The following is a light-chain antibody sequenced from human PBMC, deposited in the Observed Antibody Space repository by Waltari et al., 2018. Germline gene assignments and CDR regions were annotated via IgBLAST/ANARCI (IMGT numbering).Light chain of an antibody. CDR2: GAS. CDR3: QHYLRLPVT. CDR1: QDIRRT. V-gene: IGKV3-20*01. J-gene: IGKJ1*01. Sequence: EIVLTQSPGTPSLSPGERATLSCRASQDIRRTLAWYQQKPGQPPRLLIYGASNRATGIPDRFSGTGSETDFSLTISRLEPEDFAVYFCQHYLRLPVTYGQGTKVEIK.